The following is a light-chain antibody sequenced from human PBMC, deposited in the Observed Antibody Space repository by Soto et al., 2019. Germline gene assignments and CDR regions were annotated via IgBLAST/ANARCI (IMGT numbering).Light chain of an antibody. Sequence: DIQMTQSPSTLSASVGDRVTITSRASQGISSWLAWYQQKPGKAPKLLIYKASSLESGVPSRFSGSGSGTEFTLTISSLQPDDFATYYCQQYYSFYTFGQGTKLEIK. J-gene: IGKJ2*01. CDR3: QQYYSFYT. CDR2: KAS. V-gene: IGKV1-5*03. CDR1: QGISSW.